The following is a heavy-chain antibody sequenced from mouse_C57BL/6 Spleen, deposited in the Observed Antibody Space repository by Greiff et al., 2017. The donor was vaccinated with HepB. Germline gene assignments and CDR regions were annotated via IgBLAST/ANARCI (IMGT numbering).Heavy chain of an antibody. CDR3: ARAYYGSIYYYAMDY. Sequence: VQLQQPGAELVKPGASVKLSCKASGYTFTSYWMHWVKQRPGQGLEWIGMIHPNSGSTNYNEKFKSKATLTVDKSSSTAYMQLSSLTSEDSAVYYCARAYYGSIYYYAMDYWGQGTSVTVSS. D-gene: IGHD1-1*01. J-gene: IGHJ4*01. V-gene: IGHV1-64*01. CDR1: GYTFTSYW. CDR2: IHPNSGST.